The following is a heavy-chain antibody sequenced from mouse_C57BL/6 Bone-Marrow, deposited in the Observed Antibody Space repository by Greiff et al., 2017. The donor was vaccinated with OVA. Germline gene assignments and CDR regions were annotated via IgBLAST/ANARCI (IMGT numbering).Heavy chain of an antibody. CDR1: GFNIKDYY. Sequence: EVKLMESGAELVKPGASVKLSCTASGFNIKDYYMHWVKQRTEQGLEWIGRIDPEDGETKYAPKFQGKATITADTSSNTAYLQLSSLTSEDTAVYYCARRVRSNYWYFDVWGTGTTVTVSS. J-gene: IGHJ1*03. CDR3: ARRVRSNYWYFDV. D-gene: IGHD2-5*01. CDR2: IDPEDGET. V-gene: IGHV14-2*01.